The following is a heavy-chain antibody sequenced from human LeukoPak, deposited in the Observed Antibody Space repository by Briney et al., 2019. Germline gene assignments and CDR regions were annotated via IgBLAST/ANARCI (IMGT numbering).Heavy chain of an antibody. CDR3: ARERGDNWNVGP. Sequence: PSETLSLTCTVSGYSISSGYYWGWIRQPPGKGLEWIGTIYHSGSTYYNPSLKSRGTISVDTSKNQFSLKLSSVTAADTAVYYCARERGDNWNVGPWGQGTLVTVSS. J-gene: IGHJ5*02. CDR1: GYSISSGYY. D-gene: IGHD1-20*01. CDR2: IYHSGST. V-gene: IGHV4-38-2*02.